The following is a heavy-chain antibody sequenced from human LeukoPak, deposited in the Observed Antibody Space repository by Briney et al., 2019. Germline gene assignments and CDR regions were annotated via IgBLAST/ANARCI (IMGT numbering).Heavy chain of an antibody. CDR3: ASLGGYYYDSSGYLHAFDI. Sequence: SETLSLTCTVSGGSISSSSYYWGWIRQPPGKGLEWIGSIYYSGSTYYNPSLKSRVTISVDTSKNQFSLKLSSVTAADTAVYYCASLGGYYYDSSGYLHAFDIWGQGTMVTVSS. CDR1: GGSISSSSYY. CDR2: IYYSGST. V-gene: IGHV4-39*07. D-gene: IGHD3-22*01. J-gene: IGHJ3*02.